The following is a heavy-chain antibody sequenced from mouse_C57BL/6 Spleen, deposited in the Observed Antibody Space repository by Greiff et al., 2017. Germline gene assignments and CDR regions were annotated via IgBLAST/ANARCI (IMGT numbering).Heavy chain of an antibody. Sequence: VESGGGLVQPGGSLSLSCAASGFTFTDYYMSWVRQPPGKALEWLGFIRNKANGYTTEYSASVKGRFTISRDNSQSILYLQMNALRAEDSATYYCARSPLPYYAMDYWGQGTSVTVSS. CDR2: IRNKANGYTT. J-gene: IGHJ4*01. CDR1: GFTFTDYY. CDR3: ARSPLPYYAMDY. V-gene: IGHV7-3*01.